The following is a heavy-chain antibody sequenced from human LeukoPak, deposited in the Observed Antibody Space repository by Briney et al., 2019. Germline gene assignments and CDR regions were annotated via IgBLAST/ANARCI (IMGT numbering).Heavy chain of an antibody. Sequence: GGSLRLSCAASGFTFDDYAMHWVRQAPGKGLEWVSGISWNSGSIGYADSVKGRFTISRDNAKNPLYLQMNSLRAEDTALYYCAKASTVTTFYYYYMDVWGKGTTVTVSS. CDR2: ISWNSGSI. D-gene: IGHD4-17*01. CDR1: GFTFDDYA. J-gene: IGHJ6*03. V-gene: IGHV3-9*01. CDR3: AKASTVTTFYYYYMDV.